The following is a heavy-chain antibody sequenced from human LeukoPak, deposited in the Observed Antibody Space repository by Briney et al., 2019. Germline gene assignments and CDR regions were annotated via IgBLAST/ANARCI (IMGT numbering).Heavy chain of an antibody. Sequence: PGRSLRLSCAASGFTVSSNYMSWVRQAPGKGLEWVSVIYSGGSTYYADSVKGRFTISRHNSKNTLYLQMNSLRAEDTAVYYCARDLSGYSYGFDYWGQGTLVTVSS. D-gene: IGHD5-18*01. CDR3: ARDLSGYSYGFDY. J-gene: IGHJ4*02. V-gene: IGHV3-53*04. CDR2: IYSGGST. CDR1: GFTVSSNY.